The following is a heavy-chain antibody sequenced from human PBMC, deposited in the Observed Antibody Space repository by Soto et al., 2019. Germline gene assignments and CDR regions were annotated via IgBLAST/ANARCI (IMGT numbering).Heavy chain of an antibody. CDR2: IYDSGST. J-gene: IGHJ6*02. CDR3: ARGSSSYYDYGMDV. CDR1: GDSISRGGYS. Sequence: SETLSLTCAVSGDSISRGGYSWTWIRQPPGKALEWIGNIYDSGSTSYNPSLKSRVAISVDTSKNQFSLRLTSVTAADTAVYFCARGSSSYYDYGMDVWGQGTTVTVSS. V-gene: IGHV4-30-2*01. D-gene: IGHD6-6*01.